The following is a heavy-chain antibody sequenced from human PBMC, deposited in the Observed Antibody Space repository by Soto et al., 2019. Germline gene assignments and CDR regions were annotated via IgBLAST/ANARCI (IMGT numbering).Heavy chain of an antibody. CDR3: AKGGRQWLVTSDFNY. D-gene: IGHD6-19*01. CDR2: VSHDGRNT. V-gene: IGHV3-30*18. CDR1: GFTFSDYA. J-gene: IGHJ4*02. Sequence: VQLVESGGGVVQPGRSLRLSCAASGFTFSDYAMHWVRQAPGKGLEWVAVVSHDGRNTHYADSVKGRFTISRDSPKNTVALEMTSLRAEDTAVYYCAKGGRQWLVTSDFNYCGQGALVTVSS.